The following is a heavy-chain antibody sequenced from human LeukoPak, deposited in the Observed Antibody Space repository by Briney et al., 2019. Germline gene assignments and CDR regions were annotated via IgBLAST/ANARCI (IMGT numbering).Heavy chain of an antibody. D-gene: IGHD3-3*01. CDR1: GGSFSGYY. Sequence: SETLSLTCAVYGGSFSGYYWSWIRQPPGKGLEWIGEINHSGSTNYNPSLKSRVTISVDTSKNQFSLKLSSVTAADTAVYYCARGRGYDFWSGYSGHYIDYWGQGTLVTVSS. CDR2: INHSGST. J-gene: IGHJ4*02. V-gene: IGHV4-34*01. CDR3: ARGRGYDFWSGYSGHYIDY.